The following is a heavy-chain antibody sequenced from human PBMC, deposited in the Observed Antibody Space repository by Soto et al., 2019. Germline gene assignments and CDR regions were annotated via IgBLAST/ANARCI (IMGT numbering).Heavy chain of an antibody. J-gene: IGHJ4*02. CDR1: GGSFSGYY. Sequence: QVQLQQWGAGLLKPSETLSLTCAVYGGSFSGYYWSWIRQPPGKGLEWIGEINHSGSTNYNPSLNSRVPLSVDTPKNPFSLKLSSVTAADTAVYYWARRVAVAGYYFDYWGPGTLVTVSS. V-gene: IGHV4-34*01. CDR3: ARRVAVAGYYFDY. CDR2: INHSGST. D-gene: IGHD6-19*01.